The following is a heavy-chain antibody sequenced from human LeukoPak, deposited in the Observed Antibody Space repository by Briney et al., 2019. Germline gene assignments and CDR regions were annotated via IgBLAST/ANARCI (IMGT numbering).Heavy chain of an antibody. J-gene: IGHJ4*02. Sequence: GGSLRLSCAASGFTFSSYWMSWVRQAPGKGLEWVANIKQDGSEKYYVDSVKGRFTISRDNAKNLLYLQMNSLRAEDTALYYCASCARGNYFDYWGQGTLVTVSS. CDR1: GFTFSSYW. CDR3: ASCARGNYFDY. V-gene: IGHV3-7*01. CDR2: IKQDGSEK.